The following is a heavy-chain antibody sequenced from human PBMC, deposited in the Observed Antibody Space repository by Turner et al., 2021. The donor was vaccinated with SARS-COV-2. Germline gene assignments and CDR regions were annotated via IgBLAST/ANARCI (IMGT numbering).Heavy chain of an antibody. V-gene: IGHV3-30*04. CDR2: ISYDGNYK. J-gene: IGHJ4*02. CDR1: GFTFSTYA. CDR3: ARSLRARVDFDY. D-gene: IGHD5-18*01. Sequence: QAQLVKSGGGVVQAGRSLRLSCAASGFTFSTYALHWVRQAPGRGLEWVALISYDGNYKDYADSVKGRFTISRDNSKNTLYLQMNSLRAEDTAVYYCARSLRARVDFDYWGQGTLVTVSS.